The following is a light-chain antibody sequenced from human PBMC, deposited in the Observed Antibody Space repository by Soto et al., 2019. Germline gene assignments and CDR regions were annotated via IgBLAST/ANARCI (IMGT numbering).Light chain of an antibody. CDR3: HQYNNWPSWT. Sequence: EIVLTQSPGALSLSPGERATLSCRASQSVSSSYLAWYQQKPGQAPRLLIYHVSTRTTGVPARFSGSGSETEFTLTISSLQPEDFAIYYCHQYNNWPSWTFGQGTKVDIK. V-gene: IGKV3-15*01. J-gene: IGKJ1*01. CDR2: HVS. CDR1: QSVSSSY.